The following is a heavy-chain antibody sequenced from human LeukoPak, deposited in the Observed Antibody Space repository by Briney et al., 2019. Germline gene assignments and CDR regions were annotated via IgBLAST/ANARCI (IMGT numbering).Heavy chain of an antibody. D-gene: IGHD6-13*01. Sequence: SETLSLTSAVYGGSSTAYYWSSIRQPPGQELEWIGEINHSGTTNYNPSLKSRVTISVAASKNQFSLKLSSVTAADTAVYFCASAVFGAAAGTRWGQGTLVTVSS. CDR2: INHSGTT. CDR1: GGSSTAYY. CDR3: ASAVFGAAAGTR. V-gene: IGHV4-34*01. J-gene: IGHJ4*02.